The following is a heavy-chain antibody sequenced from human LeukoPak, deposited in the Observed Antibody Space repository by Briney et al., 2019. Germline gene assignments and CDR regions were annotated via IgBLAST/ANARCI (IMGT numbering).Heavy chain of an antibody. CDR2: IYNSGST. CDR3: ARDEAGTLDS. J-gene: IGHJ4*02. CDR1: GGSVSSGSYY. Sequence: SETLSLTCTVSGGSVSSGSYYWSWIRQPPGKGLDWIGYIYNSGSTSYSPSLKSRVTMSVGTSKNQFSLKLRCVTAADTAVYYCARDEAGTLDSWGQGTLVTVSS. V-gene: IGHV4-61*01. D-gene: IGHD6-19*01.